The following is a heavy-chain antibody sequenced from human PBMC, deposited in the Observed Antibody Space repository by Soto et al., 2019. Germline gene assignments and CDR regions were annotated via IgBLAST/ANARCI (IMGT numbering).Heavy chain of an antibody. D-gene: IGHD2-15*01. CDR1: RFTFSSYS. CDR2: ISSSSSNI. V-gene: IGHV3-48*01. J-gene: IGHJ4*02. CDR3: AKDGYCSGGSCYSGDY. Sequence: GGSLRLSCAASRFTFSSYSMTWVRQAPGKGLEWVSYISSSSSNIYYADSVKGRFTISRDNAKNSLYLQMNSLRAEDTAVYYCAKDGYCSGGSCYSGDYWGQGTLVTVSS.